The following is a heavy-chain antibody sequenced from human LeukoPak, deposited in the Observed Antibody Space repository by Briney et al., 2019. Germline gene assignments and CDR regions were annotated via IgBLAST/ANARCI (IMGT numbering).Heavy chain of an antibody. CDR3: TREYGFMTTVFHAFDI. V-gene: IGHV4-39*07. CDR2: IYYSGST. D-gene: IGHD4-17*01. CDR1: GGSISSSSYY. J-gene: IGHJ3*02. Sequence: SETLSLTCTVSGGSISSSSYYWGWIRQPPGKGLEWIGSIYYSGSTYYNPSLKSRVTISVDTSKNQFSLKLSSVTAEDTAIYYCTREYGFMTTVFHAFDIWGQGTVVTVSS.